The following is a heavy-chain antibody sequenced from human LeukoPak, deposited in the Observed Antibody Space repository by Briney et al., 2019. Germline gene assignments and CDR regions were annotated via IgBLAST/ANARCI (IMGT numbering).Heavy chain of an antibody. D-gene: IGHD3-10*01. CDR1: GYTLTGYY. Sequence: GASVKVSCKASGYTLTGYYMHRVRQAPGQGLEWMGWINPNSGGTNYAQKFQGRVTMTRDTSISTAYTELSRLRSDDTAVYYCARALLFTMVRGVEIDYWGQGTLVTVSS. J-gene: IGHJ4*02. V-gene: IGHV1-2*02. CDR2: INPNSGGT. CDR3: ARALLFTMVRGVEIDY.